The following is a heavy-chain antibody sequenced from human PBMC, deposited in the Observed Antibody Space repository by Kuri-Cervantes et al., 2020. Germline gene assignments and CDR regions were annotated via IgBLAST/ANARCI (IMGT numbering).Heavy chain of an antibody. CDR3: ARNSWGRDSFDI. Sequence: SETLSLTCAVYGGSFSGYYWGWIRQPPGKGLEWIGSIYYSGSTYYNPSLKSRVTISVDTSKNQFSLKLSSVTAADTALYYCARNSWGRDSFDIWGQGTMVTVSS. CDR2: IYYSGST. CDR1: GGSFSGYY. D-gene: IGHD1-26*01. J-gene: IGHJ3*02. V-gene: IGHV4-34*01.